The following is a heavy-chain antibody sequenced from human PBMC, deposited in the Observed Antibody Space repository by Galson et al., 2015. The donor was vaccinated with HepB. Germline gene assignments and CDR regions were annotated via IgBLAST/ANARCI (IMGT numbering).Heavy chain of an antibody. V-gene: IGHV3-21*01. CDR1: GFTFSSYS. CDR3: ARAPLTKELDY. CDR2: ISSSSSYI. J-gene: IGHJ4*02. D-gene: IGHD1-26*01. Sequence: SLRLSCAASGFTFSSYSMNWVRQAPGKGLEWVSSISSSSSYIYYADSVKGRFTISRDNAKNSLYLQMNGLRAEDTAVYYCARAPLTKELDYWGQGTLVTVSS.